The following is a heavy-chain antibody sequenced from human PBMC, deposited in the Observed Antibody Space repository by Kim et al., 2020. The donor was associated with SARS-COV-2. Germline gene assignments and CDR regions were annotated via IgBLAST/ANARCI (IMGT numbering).Heavy chain of an antibody. CDR2: IYSGGST. V-gene: IGHV3-66*01. CDR1: GFTVSSNY. CDR3: ARDSEPYCSSTSCYYYYYMDV. J-gene: IGHJ6*03. Sequence: LSLTCAASGFTVSSNYMSWVRQAPGKGLEWVSVIYSGGSTYYADSVKGRFTISRDNSKNTLYLQMNSLRAEDTAVYYCARDSEPYCSSTSCYYYYYMDVWGKGTTVTVSS. D-gene: IGHD2-2*01.